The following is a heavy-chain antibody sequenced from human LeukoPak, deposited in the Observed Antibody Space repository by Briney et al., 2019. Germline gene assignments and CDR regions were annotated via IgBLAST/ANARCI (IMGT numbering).Heavy chain of an antibody. J-gene: IGHJ4*02. V-gene: IGHV1-8*01. CDR3: AMQYRGGFLEDHFDY. CDR2: MNPNSGNT. Sequence: GASVKVSCKASGFTFTSYDINWVRQATGQGLEWMGWMNPNSGNTGYAQKFQGRVTMTRNTSISTAYMELSSLRSEDTAVYYCAMQYRGGFLEDHFDYWGQGTLVTVSS. CDR1: GFTFTSYD. D-gene: IGHD3-3*01.